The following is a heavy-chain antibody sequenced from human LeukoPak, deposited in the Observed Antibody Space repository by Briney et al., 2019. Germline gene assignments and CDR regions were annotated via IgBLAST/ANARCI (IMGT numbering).Heavy chain of an antibody. CDR2: ISRGGSPI. J-gene: IGHJ4*02. D-gene: IGHD3-3*01. V-gene: IGHV3-48*03. CDR1: GFTFSSYE. CDR3: TRVSWRGEIY. Sequence: GGSLRLSCAASGFTFSSYEMNWVRQAPGKGLEWVSSISRGGSPIYYADSVKGRFTTSRDNAKKSLFLQMNSLRAEDTAVYYCTRVSWRGEIYWGQGTLVSVSS.